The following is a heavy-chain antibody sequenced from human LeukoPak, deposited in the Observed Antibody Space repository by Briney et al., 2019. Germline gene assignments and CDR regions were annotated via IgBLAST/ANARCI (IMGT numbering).Heavy chain of an antibody. CDR2: ISYDGSNK. CDR3: ARSYYYASSGYYGDHDY. CDR1: GFTFSSYA. Sequence: GGSLRLSCAASGFTFSSYAMHWVRQAPGKGLEWVAVISYDGSNKYYADSVKGRFTISRDNSKNTLYLQMNSLRAEDTAVYYCARSYYYASSGYYGDHDYWGQGTLVTVSS. D-gene: IGHD3-22*01. V-gene: IGHV3-30*01. J-gene: IGHJ4*02.